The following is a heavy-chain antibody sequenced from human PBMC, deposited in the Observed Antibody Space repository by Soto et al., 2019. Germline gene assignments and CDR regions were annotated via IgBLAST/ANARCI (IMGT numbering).Heavy chain of an antibody. Sequence: QVQLVQSGAEVKEPGSSVKVSCKASGGTFADFIMNWVRQTPGQGLEWMGGIVPMFGTATYAEKFKGRVTSSATGSTSTAYMELTSLRSEDTAVYYCARNGTYSRSFSQYSGMDVWGQGTTVTVS. CDR1: GGTFADFI. D-gene: IGHD6-13*01. J-gene: IGHJ6*02. CDR3: ARNGTYSRSFSQYSGMDV. V-gene: IGHV1-69*01. CDR2: IVPMFGTA.